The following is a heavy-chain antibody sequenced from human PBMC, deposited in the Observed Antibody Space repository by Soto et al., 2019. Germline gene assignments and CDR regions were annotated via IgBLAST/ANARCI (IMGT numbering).Heavy chain of an antibody. Sequence: GASVKVSCKASGDVFRSYGINWVRQAPGQGLEWMGGIIPISGTTNYAQKFQGRVAITADESMDTVYMELSRLRSEDTAVYFCARVRCFNGLCHTADYGMDVWGQGTTVTVSS. J-gene: IGHJ6*02. D-gene: IGHD2-8*01. CDR2: IIPISGTT. CDR1: GDVFRSYG. V-gene: IGHV1-69*13. CDR3: ARVRCFNGLCHTADYGMDV.